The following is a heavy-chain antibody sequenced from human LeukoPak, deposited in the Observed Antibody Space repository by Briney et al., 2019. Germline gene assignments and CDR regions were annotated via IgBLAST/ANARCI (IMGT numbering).Heavy chain of an antibody. CDR2: IYHSGST. V-gene: IGHV4-4*02. CDR1: GGSISSSNW. Sequence: SETLSLTCAVSGGSISSSNWWSWVRQPPGKGLEWIGEIYHSGSTNYNPSLKRRLTISVDTSKNQFSLKLSSVTAADTAVYYCARDRIGAFDIWGQGTMVTVSS. CDR3: ARDRIGAFDI. D-gene: IGHD3-16*02. J-gene: IGHJ3*02.